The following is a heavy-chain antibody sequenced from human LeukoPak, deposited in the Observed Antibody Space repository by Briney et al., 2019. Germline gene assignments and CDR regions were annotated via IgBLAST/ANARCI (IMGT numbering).Heavy chain of an antibody. CDR1: GFTFSSYS. Sequence: PGGSLRLSCAASGFTFSSYSMNWVRQAPGKGLEWVSFISSSSSTIYYAVSVKGRFTISRDNAKNSLYLQINSPRAEDTAVYYCARDLPPRDYGDYVYNTYTFDYWGQGTLVTVSS. D-gene: IGHD4-17*01. V-gene: IGHV3-48*01. CDR2: ISSSSSTI. J-gene: IGHJ4*02. CDR3: ARDLPPRDYGDYVYNTYTFDY.